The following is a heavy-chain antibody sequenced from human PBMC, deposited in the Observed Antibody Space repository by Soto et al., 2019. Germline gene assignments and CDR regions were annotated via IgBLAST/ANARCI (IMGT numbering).Heavy chain of an antibody. CDR2: IGTGGDT. D-gene: IGHD3-10*01. CDR3: ARSSGSYYNAFDY. CDR1: GFTFSTYD. Sequence: EVQLVESGGGLIQPGGSLRLSCAASGFTFSTYDMHWVRQATGRGLEWVSGIGTGGDTYYLDSVKGRFTISRENAKNSLYLQMNSLSAGDTALYYCARSSGSYYNAFDYWGQGTLVPVSS. J-gene: IGHJ4*02. V-gene: IGHV3-13*01.